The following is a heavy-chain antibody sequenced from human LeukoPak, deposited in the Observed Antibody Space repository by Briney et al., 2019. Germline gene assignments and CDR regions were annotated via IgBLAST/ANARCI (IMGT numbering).Heavy chain of an antibody. D-gene: IGHD2-15*01. Sequence: PSETLSLTCTVSGGSISSGGYYWSWIRQHPGKGLEWIGYIYYSGSTYYNPSLKSRVTISIDTSKNQFSLKLSSVTAADTAVYSCARAAWYRFDSWGQGTLVSVSS. CDR1: GGSISSGGYY. CDR2: IYYSGST. V-gene: IGHV4-30-4*08. J-gene: IGHJ4*02. CDR3: ARAAWYRFDS.